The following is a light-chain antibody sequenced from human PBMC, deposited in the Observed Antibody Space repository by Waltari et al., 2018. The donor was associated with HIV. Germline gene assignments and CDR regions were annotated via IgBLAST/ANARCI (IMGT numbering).Light chain of an antibody. V-gene: IGLV1-44*01. CDR1: ASNIGRNT. J-gene: IGLJ3*02. CDR3: ATWDDGLSGWV. Sequence: QSVVTQPPSASGTPGQRVSMSCSGSASNIGRNTVNWYQHLPQPAPKLLIYNNDERPSGVPDRFSASKTGTSASLDISGLQSEDEADYYCATWDDGLSGWVFGGGTKLTVL. CDR2: NND.